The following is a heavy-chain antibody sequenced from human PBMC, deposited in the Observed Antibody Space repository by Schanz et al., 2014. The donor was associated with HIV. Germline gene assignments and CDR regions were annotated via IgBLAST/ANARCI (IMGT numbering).Heavy chain of an antibody. CDR1: GFTFSSYG. V-gene: IGHV3-33*01. J-gene: IGHJ6*02. CDR2: IWFDGRNK. CDR3: TRGRFLERGGMDV. D-gene: IGHD3-3*01. Sequence: QVQLVESGGGVVQPGRSLRLSCAASGFTFSSYGMHWVRQAPGKGLGGVQVIWFDGRNKYYGDSVKGRFMISRDNSNNTLYLQMNSLRAEDTAVYFCTRGRFLERGGMDVWGQGTAVTVSS.